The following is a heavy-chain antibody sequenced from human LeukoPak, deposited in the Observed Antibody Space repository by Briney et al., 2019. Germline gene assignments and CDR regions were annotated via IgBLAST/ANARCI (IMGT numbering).Heavy chain of an antibody. CDR2: IYYSGST. J-gene: IGHJ4*02. Sequence: SETLSLTCTVSGGSISSSSYYWGWIRQPPGKGLEWIGSIYYSGSTYYNPSLKSRVTISADTSKNQSSLKLSSVTAADTAVYYCARDCSGGSCYWGYFDYWGQGTLVTLSS. D-gene: IGHD2-15*01. V-gene: IGHV4-39*02. CDR1: GGSISSSSYY. CDR3: ARDCSGGSCYWGYFDY.